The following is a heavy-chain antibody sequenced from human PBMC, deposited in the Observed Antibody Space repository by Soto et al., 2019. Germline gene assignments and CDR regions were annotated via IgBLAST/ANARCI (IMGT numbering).Heavy chain of an antibody. Sequence: EVQLLESGVGLVQPGGSLRLSCVASGFPFSNYYMDWVRQAPGKGLEWVAVISGSEDNIHYADSVKGRFTISRDNSMNTLYLQMNSLRADDTAIYYCAKDLHWFAMDVWGQGTTVTVSS. CDR1: GFPFSNYY. D-gene: IGHD3-10*01. CDR2: ISGSEDNI. CDR3: AKDLHWFAMDV. V-gene: IGHV3-23*01. J-gene: IGHJ6*02.